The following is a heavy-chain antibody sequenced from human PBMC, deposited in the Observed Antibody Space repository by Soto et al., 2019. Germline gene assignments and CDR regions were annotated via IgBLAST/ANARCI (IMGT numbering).Heavy chain of an antibody. D-gene: IGHD3-22*01. CDR3: ARDSSGRHDY. J-gene: IGHJ4*02. CDR1: GGSVRSGSYY. Sequence: SETLSLTCSVSGGSVRSGSYYWTWIRQPPGKGLEWIVYIYQSGTTNYNASLKSRVTISIDTSKNQFFLKLNSVTAADTDVYYCARDSSGRHDYWGQGTLVTVYS. CDR2: IYQSGTT. V-gene: IGHV4-61*01.